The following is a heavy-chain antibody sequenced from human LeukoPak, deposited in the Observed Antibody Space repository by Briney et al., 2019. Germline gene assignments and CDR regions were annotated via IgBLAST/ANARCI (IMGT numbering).Heavy chain of an antibody. J-gene: IGHJ4*02. Sequence: SETLSLTCTVSGGSINSFYWSWIRQPPGKGLEWIGYIYYSGNTNYNPSLKSRVTISVDKSKNQFSLKLSSVTAADTAVYYCARISGSVPNYFDYWGQGTLVTVSS. D-gene: IGHD1-26*01. CDR1: GGSINSFY. CDR2: IYYSGNT. V-gene: IGHV4-59*12. CDR3: ARISGSVPNYFDY.